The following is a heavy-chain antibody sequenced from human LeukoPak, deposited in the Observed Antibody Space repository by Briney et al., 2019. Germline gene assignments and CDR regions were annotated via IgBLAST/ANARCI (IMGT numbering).Heavy chain of an antibody. Sequence: GESLKISCKGSGYSFTSYWIGWVRQMPGKGLEWMGISYPGDSDTRYSPSFQGQVTISADKSISTAYLQWSSLKASDTAMYYCARLPILSIAVAGTDYYFDYWGQGTLVTVSS. D-gene: IGHD6-19*01. CDR1: GYSFTSYW. CDR3: ARLPILSIAVAGTDYYFDY. CDR2: SYPGDSDT. V-gene: IGHV5-51*01. J-gene: IGHJ4*02.